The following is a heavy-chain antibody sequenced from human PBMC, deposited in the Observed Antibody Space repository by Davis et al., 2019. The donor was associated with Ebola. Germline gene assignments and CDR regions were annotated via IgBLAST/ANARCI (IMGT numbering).Heavy chain of an antibody. V-gene: IGHV4-39*01. CDR1: GGSIISSSSY. CDR3: ARLGSGSLRD. CDR2: IYYSGIT. Sequence: MPSETLSLTCTVSGGSIISSSSYWGWIRQPPRKGLEWIGSIYYSGITYYNPSLKSRVTISVDTSKNQFSLKLRSVTAADTAVYYCARLGSGSLRDWGQGTLVTVSS. J-gene: IGHJ4*02. D-gene: IGHD1-26*01.